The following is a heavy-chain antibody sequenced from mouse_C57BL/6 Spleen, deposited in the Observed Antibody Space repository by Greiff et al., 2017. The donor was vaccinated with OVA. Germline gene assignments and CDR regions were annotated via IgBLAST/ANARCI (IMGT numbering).Heavy chain of an antibody. CDR2: INPNNGGT. J-gene: IGHJ2*01. CDR1: GYTFTDYN. D-gene: IGHD2-3*01. V-gene: IGHV1-22*01. CDR3: ASYDRFDY. Sequence: EVKLMESGPELVKPGASVKMSCKASGYTFTDYNMHWVKQSHGKSLEWIGYINPNNGGTSYNQKFKGKATLTVNKSSSTAYMDLRGLTSEDSAVYYCASYDRFDYWGQGTALTVSS.